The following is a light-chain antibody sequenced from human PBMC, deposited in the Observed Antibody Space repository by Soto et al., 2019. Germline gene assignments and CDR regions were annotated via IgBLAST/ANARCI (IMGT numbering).Light chain of an antibody. V-gene: IGLV2-14*01. CDR3: CSYTSSRTYV. CDR1: SSDVGGYNY. Sequence: QSVLTQPASVSGSPGQSITISCTGTSSDVGGYNYVSWYQQHPGKAPKLMIYEVSNRPSGVSNRFSGSKSGNTAPLTISGLQAEDEADYYCCSYTSSRTYVFGIGTKVTVL. CDR2: EVS. J-gene: IGLJ1*01.